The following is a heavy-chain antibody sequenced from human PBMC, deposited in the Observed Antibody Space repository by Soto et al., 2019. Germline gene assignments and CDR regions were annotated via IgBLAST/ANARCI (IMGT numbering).Heavy chain of an antibody. CDR1: GFSLSTSGVG. CDR3: AHRPRDIVVVPAAPYFDY. CDR2: IYWDDDK. J-gene: IGHJ4*02. Sequence: SGPTLVNPTQTLTLTCTFSGFSLSTSGVGVGWIRQPPGKALEWLALIYWDDDKRYSPSLKSRPTITKDTSKNQVVLTMTNMDPVDTATYYCAHRPRDIVVVPAAPYFDYWGQGTLVTVS. D-gene: IGHD2-2*01. V-gene: IGHV2-5*02.